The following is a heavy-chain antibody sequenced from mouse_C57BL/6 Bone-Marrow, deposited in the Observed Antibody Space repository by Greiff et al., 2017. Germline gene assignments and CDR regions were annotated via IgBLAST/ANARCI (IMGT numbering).Heavy chain of an antibody. CDR2: IDPSDSEP. J-gene: IGHJ4*01. V-gene: IGHV1-52*01. Sequence: QVQLQQPGAELVRPGSSVKLSCKASGYTFPSYWMHWVKQRPIQGLEWIGNIDPSDSEPHYNQKFKDKATLTVDKSSSTAYMQLSSLTSEASSVYYCARDMVRYAMDYWGQGTSVTVSS. CDR1: GYTFPSYW. D-gene: IGHD2-1*01. CDR3: ARDMVRYAMDY.